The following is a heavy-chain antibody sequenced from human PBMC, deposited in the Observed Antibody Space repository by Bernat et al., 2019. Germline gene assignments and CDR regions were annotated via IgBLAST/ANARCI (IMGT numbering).Heavy chain of an antibody. D-gene: IGHD7-27*01. J-gene: IGHJ6*03. CDR2: IYYSGST. V-gene: IGHV4-61*01. CDR1: GGSVSSGSYY. CDR3: ARDDRWGSDCCCYLDV. Sequence: QVQLQESGPGLVKPSETLSLTCTVSGGSVSSGSYYWSWIRQPPGKGLEWIGYIYYSGSTNYNPSLKSRVTISVDTSKNQFSLKLSSVTAADTAVYYCARDDRWGSDCCCYLDVWGQGTTVTVSS.